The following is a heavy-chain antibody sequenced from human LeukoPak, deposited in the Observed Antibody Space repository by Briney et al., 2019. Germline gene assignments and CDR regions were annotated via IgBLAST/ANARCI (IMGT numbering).Heavy chain of an antibody. CDR2: ISAYNGNT. Sequence: ASVKVSRMASGYTFTSYGISWVRQAPGQGLEWMGWISAYNGNTNYAQKLQGRVTMTTDTSTSTAYMELRSLRSDDTAVYYCAREQQPSFGGAFDIWGQGTMVTVSS. V-gene: IGHV1-18*01. CDR3: AREQQPSFGGAFDI. CDR1: GYTFTSYG. J-gene: IGHJ3*02. D-gene: IGHD3-16*01.